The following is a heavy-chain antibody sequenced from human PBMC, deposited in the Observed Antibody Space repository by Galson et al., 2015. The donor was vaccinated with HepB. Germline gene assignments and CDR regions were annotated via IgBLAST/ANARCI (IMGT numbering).Heavy chain of an antibody. CDR1: GFDVHRHY. D-gene: IGHD3-10*01. CDR2: IFSLDST. CDR3: ATESTGTEDAFDI. V-gene: IGHV3-66*01. J-gene: IGHJ3*02. Sequence: SLRLSCAASGFDVHRHYMHWVRQAPGKGLEWVPVIFSLDSTYYADSVKGGFTISRDDSNKMIHLQMSRLRLEDTAIYYCATESTGTEDAFDIWGQGTMVTVSS.